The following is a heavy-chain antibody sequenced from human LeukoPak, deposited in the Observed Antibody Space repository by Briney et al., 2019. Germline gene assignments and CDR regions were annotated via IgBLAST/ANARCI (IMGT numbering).Heavy chain of an antibody. V-gene: IGHV3-30-3*01. J-gene: IGHJ3*02. D-gene: IGHD2-2*01. CDR2: ISYDGSNK. Sequence: GGSLRLSCAASGFTCSSYAMHWVRQAPGKGLEWVAVISYDGSNKYYADSVKGRFTISRDNSKNTLYLQMNSLRAEDTAVYYCARGDIVVVPAAANAFDIWGQGTMVTVSS. CDR3: ARGDIVVVPAAANAFDI. CDR1: GFTCSSYA.